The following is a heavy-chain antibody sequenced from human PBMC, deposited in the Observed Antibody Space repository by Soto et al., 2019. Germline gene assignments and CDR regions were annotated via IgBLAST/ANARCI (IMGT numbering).Heavy chain of an antibody. CDR2: ISSSGSTI. V-gene: IGHV3-48*03. D-gene: IGHD3-3*01. J-gene: IGHJ4*02. Sequence: GGSLRLSCAASGFTFSSYEMNWVRQAPGKGLEWVSYISSSGSTIYYADSVKGRFTISRDNAKNSLYLQMNSLRADDTAIYYCAKWSYLDYWGQGTRVTVSS. CDR1: GFTFSSYE. CDR3: AKWSYLDY.